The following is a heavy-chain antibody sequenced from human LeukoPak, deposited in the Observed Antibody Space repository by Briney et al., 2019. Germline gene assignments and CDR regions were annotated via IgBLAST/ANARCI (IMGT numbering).Heavy chain of an antibody. CDR3: ARVRSGYYWFDP. CDR2: IYHSGST. Sequence: SETLSLTCTVSGGSISSSSYYWGWIRQPPGKGLEWIGTIYHSGSTSYNPSLKSRVTISVDTSKNQFSLKLSSVTAADTAVYYCARVRSGYYWFDPWGQGTLVTVSS. CDR1: GGSISSSSYY. V-gene: IGHV4-39*07. D-gene: IGHD3-3*01. J-gene: IGHJ5*02.